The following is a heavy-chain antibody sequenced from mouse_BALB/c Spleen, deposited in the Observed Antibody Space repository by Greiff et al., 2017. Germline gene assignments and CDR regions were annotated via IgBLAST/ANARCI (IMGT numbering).Heavy chain of an antibody. Sequence: QVQLQQSGPSLVQPSQSLSITCTVSGFSLTSYGVHWVRQSPGKGLEWLGVILRGGSTDYNAAFMSRLSITKDNSKSQVFFKMNSLQADDTAIYYCAKTITTATSFAYWGQGTLVTVSA. J-gene: IGHJ3*01. CDR2: ILRGGST. D-gene: IGHD1-2*01. CDR1: GFSLTSYG. V-gene: IGHV2-5-1*01. CDR3: AKTITTATSFAY.